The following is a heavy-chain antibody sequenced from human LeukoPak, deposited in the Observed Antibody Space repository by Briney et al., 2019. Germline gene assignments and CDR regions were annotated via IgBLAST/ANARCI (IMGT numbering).Heavy chain of an antibody. D-gene: IGHD6-13*01. CDR1: GFTFSSYG. CDR2: IRYDGSNK. V-gene: IGHV3-30*02. J-gene: IGHJ4*02. Sequence: GGSLRLSCAASGFTFSSYGMHWVRQAPGKGLEWVAFIRYDGSNKYYADSVKGRFTISRDNSKNTLYLQMNSLRPEDTAVYYCARSQLGIAAAGAPFDYWGQGTLVTVSS. CDR3: ARSQLGIAAAGAPFDY.